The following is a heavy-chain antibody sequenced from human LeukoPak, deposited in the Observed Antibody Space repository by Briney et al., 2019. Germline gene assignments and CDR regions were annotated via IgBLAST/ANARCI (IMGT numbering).Heavy chain of an antibody. CDR1: GGSFSDYY. CDR3: ATRPDIAATGPGWFDP. V-gene: IGHV4-34*01. Sequence: SETLSLTCAVYGGSFSDYYWSWIRQPPGKGLEWIGEINHSESTNYNSSLKSRVTVSVDTSKNQFSLKLSSVTAADTAVYYCATRPDIAATGPGWFDPWGQGTLVTVSS. J-gene: IGHJ5*02. CDR2: INHSEST. D-gene: IGHD6-13*01.